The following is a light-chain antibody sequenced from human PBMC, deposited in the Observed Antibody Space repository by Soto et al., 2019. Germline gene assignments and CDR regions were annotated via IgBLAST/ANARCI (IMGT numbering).Light chain of an antibody. CDR3: QQFNNYPLT. Sequence: DIQLTQSHSTLSGSFVDRVAIXCRASPSISSWLAWYQQKPGKAPKLLIYKASSLKSGVPSRFSGSGSGTEFTLTISSLQPEDFATYYCQQFNNYPLTFGQGTKVDIK. CDR1: PSISSW. V-gene: IGKV1-5*03. J-gene: IGKJ1*01. CDR2: KAS.